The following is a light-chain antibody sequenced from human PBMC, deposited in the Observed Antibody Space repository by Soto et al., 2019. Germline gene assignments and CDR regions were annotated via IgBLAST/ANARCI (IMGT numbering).Light chain of an antibody. V-gene: IGLV2-14*01. CDR3: ISFTSSSTVV. CDR2: EVS. CDR1: SSDVGGYNY. J-gene: IGLJ1*01. Sequence: QSALTQPASVSGSPGQSITISCTGTSSDVGGYNYVSWYQQHPRKAPKLMIYEVSNRPSGVSNRFSGSRSGNTASLTISGLQSEDEAEYCCISFTSSSTVVFGTGTKVTVL.